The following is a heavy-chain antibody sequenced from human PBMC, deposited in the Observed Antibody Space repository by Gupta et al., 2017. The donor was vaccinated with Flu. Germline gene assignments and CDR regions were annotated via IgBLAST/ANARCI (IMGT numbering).Heavy chain of an antibody. Sequence: VRQAPGKGLEWVSSISSTSNYIYYADSVKGRFTISRDNAENSLYLQMNSLTAADTAVYYCARKWGGGYYAFDIWGQGTVVTVSS. V-gene: IGHV3-21*01. D-gene: IGHD1-26*01. J-gene: IGHJ3*02. CDR2: ISSTSNYI. CDR3: ARKWGGGYYAFDI.